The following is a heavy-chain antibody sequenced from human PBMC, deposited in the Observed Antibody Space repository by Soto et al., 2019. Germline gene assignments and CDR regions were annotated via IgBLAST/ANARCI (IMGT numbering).Heavy chain of an antibody. CDR1: GYSFIIYW. J-gene: IGHJ6*02. CDR3: ARQYYYILTGYYKKEDYYYYGMDV. V-gene: IGHV5-10-1*01. Sequence: GESLKISCKGSGYSFIIYWISWVRQMPGKGLEWMGRIDPSDSYTNYSPSFQGHVTISADKSISTAYLQWSSLKASDTAMYYCARQYYYILTGYYKKEDYYYYGMDVWGQGTTVTVSS. CDR2: IDPSDSYT. D-gene: IGHD3-9*01.